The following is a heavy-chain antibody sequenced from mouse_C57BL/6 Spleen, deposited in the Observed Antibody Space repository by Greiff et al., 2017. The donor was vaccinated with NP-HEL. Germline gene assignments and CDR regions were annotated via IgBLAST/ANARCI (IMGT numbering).Heavy chain of an antibody. CDR1: GYAFSSSW. J-gene: IGHJ2*01. CDR3: ARSGGFDY. Sequence: VQLQQSGPELVKPGASVKISCKASGYAFSSSWMNWVKQRPGKGLEWIGRIYPGDGDTNYNGKFKGKATLTADKSSSTADMQLSSLTSEDSAVYFCARSGGFDYWGQGTTLTVSS. D-gene: IGHD4-1*01. V-gene: IGHV1-82*01. CDR2: IYPGDGDT.